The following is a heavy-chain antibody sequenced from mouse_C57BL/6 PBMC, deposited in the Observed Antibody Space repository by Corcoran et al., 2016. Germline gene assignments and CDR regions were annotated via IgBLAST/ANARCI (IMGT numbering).Heavy chain of an antibody. D-gene: IGHD3-3*01. CDR2: INTYSGVP. V-gene: IGHV9-3*01. CDR1: GYTFTTYG. J-gene: IGHJ2*01. CDR3: ARRDWSFDY. Sequence: QIQLVQSGPELKKPGETVKISCKASGYTFTTYGMSWVKQAPGKGLKWMGWINTYSGVPTYADDFKGRFAFSLETSASTAYLQINNLKNEDTATYFCARRDWSFDYWGQGTTLTVSS.